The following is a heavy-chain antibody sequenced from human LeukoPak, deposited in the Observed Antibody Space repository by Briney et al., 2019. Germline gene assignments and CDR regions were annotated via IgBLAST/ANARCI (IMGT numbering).Heavy chain of an antibody. V-gene: IGHV1-69*13. D-gene: IGHD4-17*01. J-gene: IGHJ4*02. CDR3: ARPGLSYGDNGFFFDY. CDR1: GGTFSSYA. CDR2: IIPIFGTA. Sequence: ASVKVSCKASGGTFSSYAISWVRQAPGQGLEWMGGIIPIFGTANYAQKFQGRVTITADESTSTAYMELSSLRSEDTAVYYCARPGLSYGDNGFFFDYWGQGTLVTVSS.